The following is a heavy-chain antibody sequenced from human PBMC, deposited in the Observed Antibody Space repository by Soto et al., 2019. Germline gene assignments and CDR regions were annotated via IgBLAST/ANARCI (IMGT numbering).Heavy chain of an antibody. Sequence: QVQLVESGGGVAQPGRSLRLSCAASGFTFSSYGMHWVRQAPGKGLEWVAVISYDGSNKYYADSVKGRFTISRDNYKNTLYLQMNSLRAEDGALYYCAKTSGYSYHYGMSVWGQGTTVAVSS. J-gene: IGHJ6*02. CDR3: AKTSGYSYHYGMSV. CDR2: ISYDGSNK. V-gene: IGHV3-30*18. D-gene: IGHD5-12*01. CDR1: GFTFSSYG.